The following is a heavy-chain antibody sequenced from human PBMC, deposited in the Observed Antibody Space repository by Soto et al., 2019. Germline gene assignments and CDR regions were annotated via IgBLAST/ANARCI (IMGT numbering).Heavy chain of an antibody. CDR1: GYTFTCYY. V-gene: IGHV1-46*03. J-gene: IGHJ5*02. Sequence: ASVKVSCKASGYTFTCYYMHWVRQAPGQGLEWMGIINPSGGSTSYAQKFQGRVTMTRDTSTSTVYMELSSLRSEDTAVYYCARDHFGEAPTSHNWFDPWGQGTLVTVSS. D-gene: IGHD3-10*01. CDR2: INPSGGST. CDR3: ARDHFGEAPTSHNWFDP.